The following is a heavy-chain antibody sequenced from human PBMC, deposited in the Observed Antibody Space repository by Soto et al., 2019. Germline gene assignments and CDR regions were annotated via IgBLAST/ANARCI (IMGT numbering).Heavy chain of an antibody. V-gene: IGHV1-18*01. CDR3: ARERGRQLVLHYYYGMDV. CDR1: GYTFTSYG. D-gene: IGHD6-6*01. CDR2: ISAYNGNT. Sequence: QVQLVQSGAEVKKPGASVKVSCKASGYTFTSYGISWVRQAPGQRHEWMGWISAYNGNTNYVQKLQGRVTMTTDTSTSTAYMELRSLRSDDTAVYYCARERGRQLVLHYYYGMDVWGQGTTVTVSS. J-gene: IGHJ6*02.